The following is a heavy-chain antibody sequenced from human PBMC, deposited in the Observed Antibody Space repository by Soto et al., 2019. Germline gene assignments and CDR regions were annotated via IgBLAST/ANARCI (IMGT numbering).Heavy chain of an antibody. CDR1: GIPFVRRA. CDR3: ARPGPDYASSWWAFDY. Sequence: GVSLRLAFLASGIPFVRRAMSWVRPAPGEGLEWVSYISSSSSTIYYADSVKGRFTISRDNAKNSLYLQMNSLRDEDTAVYYCARPGPDYASSWWAFDYWGQGTLVTVSA. J-gene: IGHJ4*02. D-gene: IGHD4-17*01. CDR2: ISSSSSTI. V-gene: IGHV3-48*02.